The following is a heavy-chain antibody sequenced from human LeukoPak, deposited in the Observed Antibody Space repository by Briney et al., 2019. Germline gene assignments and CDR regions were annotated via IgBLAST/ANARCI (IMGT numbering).Heavy chain of an antibody. Sequence: PSETLSLTCTVSGDSITTYYWSWIRQPPGKGLEWIAYIHYSGKTNCNPSLKSRVTISADTSKNQFSLKLTSVTAADTAVYYCARYYCPGGSCSHFDYWGQGALVTVSS. D-gene: IGHD2-15*01. J-gene: IGHJ4*02. CDR2: IHYSGKT. CDR3: ARYYCPGGSCSHFDY. V-gene: IGHV4-59*08. CDR1: GDSITTYY.